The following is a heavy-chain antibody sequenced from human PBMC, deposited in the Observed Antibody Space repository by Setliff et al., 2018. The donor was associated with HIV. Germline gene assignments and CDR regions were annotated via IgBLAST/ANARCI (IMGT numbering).Heavy chain of an antibody. CDR2: IHHSGDT. J-gene: IGHJ4*02. CDR3: ADPPAGL. D-gene: IGHD2-21*02. Sequence: SETLSLTCSVSGDSLGSHYWSWVRQPPGKGLEWIGDIHHSGDTNYNPSLKSRVTLSIDNFNNQFSLKLTSVTAADTAIYYCADPPAGLWGQGILVTVS. CDR1: GDSLGSHY. V-gene: IGHV4-59*03.